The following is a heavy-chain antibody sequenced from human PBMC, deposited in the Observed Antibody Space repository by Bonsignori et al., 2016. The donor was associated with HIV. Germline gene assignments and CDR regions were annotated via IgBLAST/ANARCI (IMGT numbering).Heavy chain of an antibody. CDR2: ISAYNGNA. J-gene: IGHJ4*02. D-gene: IGHD3-22*01. CDR3: ARGGDYDSSGYHRD. Sequence: WVRQAPGQGLEWMGWISAYNGNANYAQKLQGRVTMTTDTSTSTAYMELRSLRSDDTAMYYCARGGDYDSSGYHRDWGQGTLVTVSS. V-gene: IGHV1-18*01.